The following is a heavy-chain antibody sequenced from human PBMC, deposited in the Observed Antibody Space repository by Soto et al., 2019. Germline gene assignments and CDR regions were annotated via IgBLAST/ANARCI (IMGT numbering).Heavy chain of an antibody. CDR2: ISYDGSNK. V-gene: IGHV3-30*18. D-gene: IGHD3-3*01. CDR3: AKVPYYDFWIIDY. J-gene: IGHJ4*02. Sequence: GGSLRLSCAASGFTFSSYGMHWVRQAPGKGLEWVAVISYDGSNKYYADSVKGRFTISRDNSKNTLYLQMNSLRAEDTAVYYCAKVPYYDFWIIDYWGQGTLVTVSS. CDR1: GFTFSSYG.